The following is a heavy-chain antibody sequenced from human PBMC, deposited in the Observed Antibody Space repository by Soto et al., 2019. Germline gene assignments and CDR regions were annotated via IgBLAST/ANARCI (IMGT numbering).Heavy chain of an antibody. J-gene: IGHJ4*02. V-gene: IGHV3-21*01. CDR1: GFTFGDYS. CDR3: TRVYGDYGTLSDY. CDR2: ISSTSTFI. Sequence: PGGSLRLSCAASGFTFGDYSVNWVRQAPGKGLEWVSSISSTSTFIYYADSVRGRFTISRDNAKNSLYLQMNSLRAEDTAAYYCTRVYGDYGTLSDYWGRGTLVTVSS. D-gene: IGHD4-17*01.